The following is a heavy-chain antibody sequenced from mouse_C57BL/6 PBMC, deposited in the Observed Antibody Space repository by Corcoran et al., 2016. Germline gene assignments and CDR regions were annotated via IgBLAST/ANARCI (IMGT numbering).Heavy chain of an antibody. CDR2: INTYSGVP. V-gene: IGHV9-3*01. Sequence: QIQLVQSGPELKKPGETVKISCKASGYTFTTYGMSWVKQAPGKGLKWMGWINTYSGVPTYADDFKGRFAFSLETSASTAYLQINNLKNEDTATYFCARGYGSSPWFAYWGQGTLVTVSA. CDR1: GYTFTTYG. J-gene: IGHJ3*01. CDR3: ARGYGSSPWFAY. D-gene: IGHD1-1*01.